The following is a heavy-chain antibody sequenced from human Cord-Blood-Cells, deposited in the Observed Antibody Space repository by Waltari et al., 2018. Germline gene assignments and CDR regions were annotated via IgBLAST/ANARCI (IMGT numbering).Heavy chain of an antibody. V-gene: IGHV3-30-3*01. J-gene: IGHJ4*02. CDR2: ISYDGSNK. CDR3: ASLGGSYLGGDY. Sequence: QVQLVESGGGVVQPGRSLRLSCAASGFTFSSYAMNWVRQAPGKGLEWVAVISYDGSNKYYADSVKGRFTISRDNSKNTLYLQMNSLRAEDTAVYYCASLGGSYLGGDYWGQGTLVTVSS. CDR1: GFTFSSYA. D-gene: IGHD1-26*01.